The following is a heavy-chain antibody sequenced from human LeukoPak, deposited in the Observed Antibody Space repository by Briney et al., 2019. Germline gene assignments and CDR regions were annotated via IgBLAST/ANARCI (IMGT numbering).Heavy chain of an antibody. V-gene: IGHV6-1*01. D-gene: IGHD3-22*01. J-gene: IGHJ4*02. Sequence: SQTLSLTCAISGDSVSSNSASWNWIRQSPSRGLEWLGRTYYRSKWRNDYAVSVKSRITISPDTSKNQFALQLNSVPPEDTAVYYCARGTGDSCKDWGLGTLVTVSS. CDR1: GDSVSSNSAS. CDR3: ARGTGDSCKD. CDR2: TYYRSKWRN.